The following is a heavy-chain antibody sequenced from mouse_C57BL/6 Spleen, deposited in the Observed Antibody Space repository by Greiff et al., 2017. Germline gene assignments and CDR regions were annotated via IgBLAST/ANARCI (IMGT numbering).Heavy chain of an antibody. CDR2: IHPNSGST. D-gene: IGHD2-4*01. Sequence: QVQLQQPGAELVKPGASVKLSCKASGYTFTSYWMHWMKQRPGQGLEWIGMIHPNSGSTNYNEKFKSKATLTVDKSSSTAYMQLSSLTSEDSAVYYCARYDYDEEFAYWGQGTLVTVSA. J-gene: IGHJ3*01. CDR1: GYTFTSYW. V-gene: IGHV1-64*01. CDR3: ARYDYDEEFAY.